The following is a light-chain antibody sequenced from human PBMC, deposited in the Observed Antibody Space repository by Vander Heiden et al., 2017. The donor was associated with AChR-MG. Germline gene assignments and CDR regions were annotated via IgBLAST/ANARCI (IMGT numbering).Light chain of an antibody. CDR1: QGISSY. CDR2: AAS. CDR3: QQLNSYPHT. Sequence: IQLTQSTSSLSASVGDRVTITCRASQGISSYLAWYQQKPGKAPKLLIYAASTLQSGVPSRFSGSGSGTDFTLTISSLQPEDFATYYCQQLNSYPHTFGGRTKVVIK. V-gene: IGKV1-9*01. J-gene: IGKJ4*01.